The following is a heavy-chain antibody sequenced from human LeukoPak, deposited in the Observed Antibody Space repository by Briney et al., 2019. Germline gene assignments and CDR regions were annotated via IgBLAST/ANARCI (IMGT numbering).Heavy chain of an antibody. J-gene: IGHJ3*02. CDR1: GITFSNYW. CDR2: INSDGSTI. V-gene: IGHV3-74*01. D-gene: IGHD3-22*01. CDR3: ARRQHYYDSSGYREAFDI. Sequence: GGSLRLSCAASGITFSNYWLHWVRQAPGKGLVWVSHINSDGSTINYADSVKGRFTISRDNARNTLYLHMDSLRAEDTAMYYCARRQHYYDSSGYREAFDIWGQGTMVTVSS.